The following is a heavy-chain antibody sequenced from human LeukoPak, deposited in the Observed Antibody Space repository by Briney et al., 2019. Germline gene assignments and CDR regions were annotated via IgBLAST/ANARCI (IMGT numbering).Heavy chain of an antibody. Sequence: ASVKVSCKASGGTFSSYTISWVRQAPGQGLEWMVRIIPILGIANYAQKFQGRVTITADKSTSTAYMELSSLRSEDTAVYYCASAYCSGGSCHDYWGQGTLVTVSS. D-gene: IGHD2-15*01. CDR3: ASAYCSGGSCHDY. J-gene: IGHJ4*02. CDR2: IIPILGIA. V-gene: IGHV1-69*02. CDR1: GGTFSSYT.